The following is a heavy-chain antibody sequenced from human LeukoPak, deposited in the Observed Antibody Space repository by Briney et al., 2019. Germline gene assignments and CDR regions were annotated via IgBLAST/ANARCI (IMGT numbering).Heavy chain of an antibody. CDR2: ISGSGGST. CDR1: GFTFSSYA. CDR3: AKPRAYDSSGYPLGYFDY. D-gene: IGHD3-22*01. J-gene: IGHJ4*02. V-gene: IGHV3-23*01. Sequence: PGGSLRLSSAASGFTFSSYAMSWVRQAPGKGLEWVSAISGSGGSTYYADSVKGRFTISRDNSKNTLYLQMNSLRAEDTAVYYCAKPRAYDSSGYPLGYFDYWGQGTLVTVSS.